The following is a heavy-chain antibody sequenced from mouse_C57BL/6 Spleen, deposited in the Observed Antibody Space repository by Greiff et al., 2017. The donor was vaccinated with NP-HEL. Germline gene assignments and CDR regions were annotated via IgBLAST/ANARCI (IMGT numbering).Heavy chain of an antibody. V-gene: IGHV1-62-2*01. CDR3: ARHEETVVEGYYFDY. CDR2: FYPGSGSI. CDR1: GYTFTEYT. Sequence: VMLVESGAELVKPGASVKLSCKASGYTFTEYTIHWVKQRSGQGLEWIGWFYPGSGSIKYNEKFKDKATLTADKSSSTVYMELSRLTSEDSAVYFCARHEETVVEGYYFDYWGQGTTLTVSS. J-gene: IGHJ2*01. D-gene: IGHD1-1*01.